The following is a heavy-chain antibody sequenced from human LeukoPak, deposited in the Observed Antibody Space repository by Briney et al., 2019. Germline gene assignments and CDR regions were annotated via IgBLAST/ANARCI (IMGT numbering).Heavy chain of an antibody. D-gene: IGHD3-22*01. CDR2: INPNSGGT. CDR3: AXXXXXXXSSGPNPFDY. Sequence: ASVKVSCKASGYTFTGYYMHWVRQAPGQGLEWMGWINPNSGGTNYAQKFQGRVTMTRDTSISTAYMELSRLRSDDTAVYYCAXXXXXXXSSGPNPFDYWGQGTLVTVSS. V-gene: IGHV1-2*02. J-gene: IGHJ4*02. CDR1: GYTFTGYY.